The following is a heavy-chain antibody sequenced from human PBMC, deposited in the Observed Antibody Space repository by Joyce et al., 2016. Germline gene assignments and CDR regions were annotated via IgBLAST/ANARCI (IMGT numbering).Heavy chain of an antibody. Sequence: QVQLQESGPGLVKPSQTLSLTCTVSGASISSGNYYWTWIRQPAGKGLQWVGRTQTSGSTNFSPSLRSRATISMDTSKNQFSLTLRFVTAADTAVYYCARKSGSTTGYDPWGQGTLVTVSS. J-gene: IGHJ5*02. CDR1: GASISSGNYY. D-gene: IGHD1-26*01. V-gene: IGHV4-61*02. CDR2: TQTSGST. CDR3: ARKSGSTTGYDP.